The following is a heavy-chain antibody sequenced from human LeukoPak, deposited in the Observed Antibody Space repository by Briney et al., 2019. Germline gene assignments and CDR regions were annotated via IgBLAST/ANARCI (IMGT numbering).Heavy chain of an antibody. D-gene: IGHD1-26*01. V-gene: IGHV3-30*18. CDR1: GFTFSSYG. J-gene: IGHJ3*02. CDR2: ISYDGSNK. Sequence: PGGSLRLSCAASGFTFSSYGMHWVRQAPGKGLEWVAVISYDGSNKYYADSVKGRFTISRDNSKNTLYLQMNSLRAEDTAVYYCAKDGIVGAARGAFDIWAQGTMVTVSS. CDR3: AKDGIVGAARGAFDI.